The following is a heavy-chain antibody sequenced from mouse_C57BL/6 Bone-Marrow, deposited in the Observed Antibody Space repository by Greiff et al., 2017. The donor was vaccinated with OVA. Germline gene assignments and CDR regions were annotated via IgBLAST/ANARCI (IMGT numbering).Heavy chain of an antibody. Sequence: VQLQQSGPVLVKPGASVKMSCKASGYTFTDYYMNWVKQSHGKSLEWIGVINPYNGGTSYNQKFKGKATLTVDKSSSTAYMELNSLTSEDSAVYYCARLRGNYYFDYWGKGTTLTVSS. CDR3: ARLRGNYYFDY. CDR1: GYTFTDYY. J-gene: IGHJ2*01. V-gene: IGHV1-19*01. D-gene: IGHD2-1*01. CDR2: INPYNGGT.